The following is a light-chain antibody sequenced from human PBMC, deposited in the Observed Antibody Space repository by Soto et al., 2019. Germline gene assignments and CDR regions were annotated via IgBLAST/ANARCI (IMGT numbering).Light chain of an antibody. V-gene: IGLV1-44*01. J-gene: IGLJ1*01. CDR3: AAWDDSLNGYV. CDR1: SSNIGSNT. CDR2: SNN. Sequence: QSVLTQPPSASGTPGLRVTISCSGSSSNIGSNTVSWYQQLPGTASKLLIYSNNQRPSGVPDRFSGSKSGTSASLAISGLQSEDEADYYCAAWDDSLNGYVFGTGTKLTVL.